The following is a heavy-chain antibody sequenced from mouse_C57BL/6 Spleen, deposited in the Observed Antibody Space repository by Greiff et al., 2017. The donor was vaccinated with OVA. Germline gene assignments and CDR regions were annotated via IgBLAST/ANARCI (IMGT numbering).Heavy chain of an antibody. D-gene: IGHD2-4*01. CDR2: IDPENGDT. CDR1: GFNIKDDY. Sequence: VQLQQSGAELVRPGASVKLSCTASGFNIKDDYMHWVKQRPEQGLEWIGWIDPENGDTEYASKFQGKATITADTSSNTAYLQLSSLTSEDTAVYYCTTSTYYDYDGYFDVWGTGTTVTVSS. CDR3: TTSTYYDYDGYFDV. V-gene: IGHV14-4*01. J-gene: IGHJ1*03.